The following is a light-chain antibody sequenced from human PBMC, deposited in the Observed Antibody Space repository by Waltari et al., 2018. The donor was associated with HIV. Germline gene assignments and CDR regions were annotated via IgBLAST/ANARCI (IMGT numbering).Light chain of an antibody. CDR1: KLGDKY. CDR3: QAWDSSTAT. J-gene: IGLJ3*02. V-gene: IGLV3-1*01. CDR2: QDS. Sequence: SYELTQPPSVSVSPGQTASITCPGDKLGDKYACWYQQKPGPSPVLVIYQDSKRPSGIPERFSGSNSGNTATLTISGTQAMDEADYYCQAWDSSTATFGGGTKLTVL.